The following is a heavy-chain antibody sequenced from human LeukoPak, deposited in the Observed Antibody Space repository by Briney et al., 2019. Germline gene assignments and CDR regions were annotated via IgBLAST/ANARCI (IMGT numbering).Heavy chain of an antibody. D-gene: IGHD3-10*02. V-gene: IGHV3-48*03. CDR3: AELGITMIGGV. CDR1: GFPFRSLN. Sequence: PGGSLRLSCEASGFPFRSLNINGFGQPPGRALEWVSYISSSGSTIYYADSVKGRFTISRDNAKNSLYLQMNSLRAEDTAVYYCAELGITMIGGVWGKGTTVTISS. CDR2: ISSSGSTI. J-gene: IGHJ6*04.